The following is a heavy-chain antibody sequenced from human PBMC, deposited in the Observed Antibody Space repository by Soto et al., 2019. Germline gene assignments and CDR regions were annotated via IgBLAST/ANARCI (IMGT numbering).Heavy chain of an antibody. CDR2: ISAYNGNT. D-gene: IGHD5-18*01. V-gene: IGHV1-18*04. CDR3: ARAGYSCGPNTPKYFDY. J-gene: IGHJ4*02. CDR1: GYTFTSYG. Sequence: ASVKVSCKASGYTFTSYGISWVRQAPGQGLEWMGWISAYNGNTNYAQKLQGRVTMTTDTSTSTAYMELRSLRSDDTAVYYCARAGYSCGPNTPKYFDYWGQGTLVTVSS.